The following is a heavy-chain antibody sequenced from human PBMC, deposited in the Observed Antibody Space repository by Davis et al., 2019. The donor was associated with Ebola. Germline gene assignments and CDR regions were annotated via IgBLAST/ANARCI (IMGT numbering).Heavy chain of an antibody. V-gene: IGHV5-10-1*01. CDR2: IDPSDSYT. CDR1: GYSFTSYW. Sequence: GESLKISCKGSGYSFTSYWISWVRQMPGKGLEWIGRIDPSDSYTNYSPSFQGHVTISADKSISTAYLQWSSLKASDTAMYYCARVRNKQLVGSDYWGQGTLVTVSS. CDR3: ARVRNKQLVGSDY. J-gene: IGHJ4*02. D-gene: IGHD6-6*01.